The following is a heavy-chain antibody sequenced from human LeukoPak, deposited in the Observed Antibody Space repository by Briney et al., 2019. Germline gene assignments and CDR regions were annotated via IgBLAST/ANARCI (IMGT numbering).Heavy chain of an antibody. CDR3: ARASDFVWGSYRPFFDY. V-gene: IGHV3-21*01. CDR2: ISGSASHI. J-gene: IGHJ4*02. CDR1: AFTFRTYS. D-gene: IGHD3-16*02. Sequence: GGSLRLSCVASAFTFRTYSTHWVRQAPGKGLEWVSSISGSASHIYYADSVRGRFTISRDNAKNSLYLQMNSLRADDTAVYYCARASDFVWGSYRPFFDYWGQGTLVTVSS.